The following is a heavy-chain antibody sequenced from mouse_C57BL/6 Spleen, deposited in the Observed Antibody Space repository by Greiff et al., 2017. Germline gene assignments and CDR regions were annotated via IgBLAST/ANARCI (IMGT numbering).Heavy chain of an antibody. D-gene: IGHD2-3*01. Sequence: EVMLVESGGGLVKPGGSLKLSCAASGFTFSDYGMHWVRQAPEKGLEWVAYISSGSSTIYYADTVKGRFTISRDNAKNTLFLQMTSLRSEDTAMYYCARNYDGYHWYFDVWGTGTTVTVSS. J-gene: IGHJ1*03. CDR1: GFTFSDYG. CDR3: ARNYDGYHWYFDV. V-gene: IGHV5-17*01. CDR2: ISSGSSTI.